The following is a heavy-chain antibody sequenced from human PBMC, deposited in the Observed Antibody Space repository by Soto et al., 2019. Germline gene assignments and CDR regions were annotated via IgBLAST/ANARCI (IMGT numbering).Heavy chain of an antibody. CDR2: IYHSGST. V-gene: IGHV4-4*02. J-gene: IGHJ4*02. CDR3: AREGSGIVGATSPFDY. D-gene: IGHD1-26*01. Sequence: QVQLQESGPGLVKPSGTLSLACAVSGGSISSSNWWSWVRQPPGKGLEWIGEIYHSGSTNYNPSLKRRVTISVDKSKNQFSLKLSSVTAADTAVYYCAREGSGIVGATSPFDYWGQGTLVTVSS. CDR1: GGSISSSNW.